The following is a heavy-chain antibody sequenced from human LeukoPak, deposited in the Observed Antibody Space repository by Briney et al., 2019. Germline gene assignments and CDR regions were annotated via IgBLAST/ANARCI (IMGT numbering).Heavy chain of an antibody. CDR1: GFIFSKYD. Sequence: PGGSLRLSCAASGFIFSKYDMHWDRQVTGKGLEWVSGIDRDGVTYYSGSVKGRFTSSRENAKSSLDLQMNTLRAGDTGVYYCARENLEYGDYAIDYWGQGILVIVSS. CDR3: ARENLEYGDYAIDY. V-gene: IGHV3-13*01. CDR2: IDRDGVT. D-gene: IGHD4-17*01. J-gene: IGHJ4*02.